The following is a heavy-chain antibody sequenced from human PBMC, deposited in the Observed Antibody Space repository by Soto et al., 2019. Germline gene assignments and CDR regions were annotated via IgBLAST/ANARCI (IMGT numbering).Heavy chain of an antibody. Sequence: ASVKVSCKASGYTFTGYYMHWVRQAPGQGLEWMGWINPNSGGTNYAQKFQGWVTMTRDTSISTAYMELSRLRSDDTAVYYCAREAIAAAGTDLYGMDVWGQGTTVTVSS. V-gene: IGHV1-2*04. CDR3: AREAIAAAGTDLYGMDV. CDR1: GYTFTGYY. J-gene: IGHJ6*02. CDR2: INPNSGGT. D-gene: IGHD6-13*01.